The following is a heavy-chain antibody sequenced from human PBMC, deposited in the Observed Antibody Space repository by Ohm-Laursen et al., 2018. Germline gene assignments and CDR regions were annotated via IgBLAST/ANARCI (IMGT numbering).Heavy chain of an antibody. Sequence: SSVKVSCNASGGTFSSYAISWVRQAPGQGLEWMGGIIPIFGTANYAQKFQGRVTITADKSTSTAYMELSSLRSEDTAVYYSARDGDCSGGSCYGWFDPWGQGTLVTVSS. CDR2: IIPIFGTA. V-gene: IGHV1-69*06. CDR3: ARDGDCSGGSCYGWFDP. CDR1: GGTFSSYA. J-gene: IGHJ5*02. D-gene: IGHD2-15*01.